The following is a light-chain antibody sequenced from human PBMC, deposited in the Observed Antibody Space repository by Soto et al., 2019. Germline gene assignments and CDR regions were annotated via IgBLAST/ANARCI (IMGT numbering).Light chain of an antibody. Sequence: QSALTQPASVSGSPGQSITISCTGTSSDVGGYNYVSWYQQHPGKAPKLIIYEVSNRPSGVSNRFSGSKSGNTASLTISGLQAEDEDDYYCSSYTSSSKGLVFGGGTKVTVL. V-gene: IGLV2-14*01. J-gene: IGLJ2*01. CDR1: SSDVGGYNY. CDR2: EVS. CDR3: SSYTSSSKGLV.